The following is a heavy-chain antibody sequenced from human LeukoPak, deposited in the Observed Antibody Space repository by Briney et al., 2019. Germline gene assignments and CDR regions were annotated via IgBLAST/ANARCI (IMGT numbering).Heavy chain of an antibody. CDR3: ARFSRGPVYYDFWSGYYLFDY. J-gene: IGHJ4*02. Sequence: QSGGSLRLSCAASGFTFSSTGMHWVRQAPGKGLEWVAFIRNDASNKYYADSVKGRFTISRDDSENTLYLQMNSLRAEDTAVYYCARFSRGPVYYDFWSGYYLFDYWGQGTLVTVSS. CDR1: GFTFSSTG. D-gene: IGHD3-3*01. V-gene: IGHV3-30*02. CDR2: IRNDASNK.